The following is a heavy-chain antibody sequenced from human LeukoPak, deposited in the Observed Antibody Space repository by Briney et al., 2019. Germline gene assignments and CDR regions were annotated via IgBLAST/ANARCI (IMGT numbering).Heavy chain of an antibody. V-gene: IGHV3-23*01. D-gene: IGHD5-18*01. CDR1: GFTFSSSA. Sequence: GGSLRLSCAASGFTFSSSAMSWVRQAPGKGLEWVSSISGSGGSAFYADSVKGRLTISRDNSKNTLYLQMNSLRAEDTAVYYCAKSWAAYSYGPANFESWGRGTLVTVSS. CDR2: ISGSGGSA. J-gene: IGHJ4*02. CDR3: AKSWAAYSYGPANFES.